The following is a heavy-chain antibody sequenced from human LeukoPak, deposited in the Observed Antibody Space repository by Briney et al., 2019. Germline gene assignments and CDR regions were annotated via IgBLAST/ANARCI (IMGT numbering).Heavy chain of an antibody. D-gene: IGHD2-15*01. V-gene: IGHV3-23*01. J-gene: IGHJ4*02. CDR2: ISGGGGTT. Sequence: GGSLRLSCAASGFTFSIYVMSWSRKAPGKGLEWVSLISGGGGTTYYADSVQGRFTISRDNSKDTLYLQMNSLRDEDTAVYYCAKGRSCSGTSCSNFDSWGQGTLVTVSS. CDR1: GFTFSIYV. CDR3: AKGRSCSGTSCSNFDS.